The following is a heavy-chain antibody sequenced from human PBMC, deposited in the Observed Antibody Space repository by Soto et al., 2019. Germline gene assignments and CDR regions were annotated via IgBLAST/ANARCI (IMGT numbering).Heavy chain of an antibody. J-gene: IGHJ6*02. CDR1: GGTFSSYA. D-gene: IGHD3-3*01. CDR3: ARVSTGSWSGPYSGYYYYGMDV. Sequence: SVKVSCKASGGTFSSYAISWVRQAPGQGLEWMGGIIPIFGTANYAQKFQGRVTITADESTSTAYMELSSLRSEDTAVYYCARVSTGSWSGPYSGYYYYGMDVWGQGTTVTVSS. V-gene: IGHV1-69*13. CDR2: IIPIFGTA.